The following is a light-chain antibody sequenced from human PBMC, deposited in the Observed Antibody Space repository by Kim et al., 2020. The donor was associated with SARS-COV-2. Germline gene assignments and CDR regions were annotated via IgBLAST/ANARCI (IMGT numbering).Light chain of an antibody. V-gene: IGKV1-5*01. J-gene: IGKJ1*01. CDR1: QSISSW. Sequence: ASVGDRVTITCRASQSISSWLAWYQQKPGKAPKLLIYDASRLESGVPSRFSGSGSGTEFTLTISSLQPDDFATYYCQQYNSYPWTFGQGTKVDIK. CDR2: DAS. CDR3: QQYNSYPWT.